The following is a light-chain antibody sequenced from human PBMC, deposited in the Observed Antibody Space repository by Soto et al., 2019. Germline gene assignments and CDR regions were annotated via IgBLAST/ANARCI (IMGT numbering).Light chain of an antibody. CDR1: SSDVGGYNS. CDR3: SSHAGIKNVV. J-gene: IGLJ3*02. V-gene: IGLV2-8*01. CDR2: EVT. Sequence: QSALTQPPSASGSPGQSVAISFTGTSSDVGGYNSVSWYQQHPGKAPKLMIYEVTKRPSGVPDRFSGSKSGNTASLTVSGLQAEDEADYYCSSHAGIKNVVFGGGTKLTVL.